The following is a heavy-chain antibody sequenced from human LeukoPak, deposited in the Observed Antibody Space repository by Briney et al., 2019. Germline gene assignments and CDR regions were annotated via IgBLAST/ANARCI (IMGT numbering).Heavy chain of an antibody. D-gene: IGHD5-18*01. Sequence: GGSLRLSCAASGFTFSRYGMHWVRQTPGKGLEWVAVISYDASNKYYADSVKGRFTISRDNSKNTLYLQINSLRAEDTAVYYCAKSHGYSYGFDYWGQGTLVTVSS. J-gene: IGHJ4*02. CDR1: GFTFSRYG. V-gene: IGHV3-30*18. CDR3: AKSHGYSYGFDY. CDR2: ISYDASNK.